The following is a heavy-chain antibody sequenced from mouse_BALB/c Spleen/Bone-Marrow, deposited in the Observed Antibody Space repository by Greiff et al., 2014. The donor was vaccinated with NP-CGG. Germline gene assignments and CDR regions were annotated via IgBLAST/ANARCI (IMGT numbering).Heavy chain of an antibody. D-gene: IGHD1-1*01. V-gene: IGHV5-6*02. CDR3: ARQRGGGYYGFFAY. Sequence: EVKLEESGGALVKPGGSLKLSCAASGFTFSSYGMSWVRQTPDKRLEWVATISSGDGYTYYPDSVKGRFTIPRDNAKNALYLQMSSLTSEDSAMYYCARQRGGGYYGFFAYWGQGTLVTVSA. J-gene: IGHJ3*01. CDR1: GFTFSSYG. CDR2: ISSGDGYT.